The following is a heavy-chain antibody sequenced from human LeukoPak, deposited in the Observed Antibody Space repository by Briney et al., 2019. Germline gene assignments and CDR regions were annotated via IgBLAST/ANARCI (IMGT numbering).Heavy chain of an antibody. D-gene: IGHD3-3*01. CDR2: IYYSGST. CDR3: ARLGNYDFWSGYFNWFDP. Sequence: PSETLSLTCTVSGGSISSSSYHWGWIRQPPGKGLEWIGSIYYSGSTYYNPSLKSRVTISVDTSKNQFSLKLSSVTAADTAVYYCARLGNYDFWSGYFNWFDPWGQGTLVTVSS. J-gene: IGHJ5*02. CDR1: GGSISSSSYH. V-gene: IGHV4-39*01.